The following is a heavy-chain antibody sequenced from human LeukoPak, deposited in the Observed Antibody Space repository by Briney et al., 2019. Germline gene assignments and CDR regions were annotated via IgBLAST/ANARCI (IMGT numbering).Heavy chain of an antibody. CDR1: GGSFSNYY. V-gene: IGHV4-34*01. Sequence: SETLSLTCAVYGGSFSNYYWSWIRQPPGKGLEWIGEINDSGRINYNPSLLSRVTVSVDPSKIQFSLSLTSVTATDTAVYYCARRWNYGRNYYIDVWGKGATVSVSS. D-gene: IGHD1-7*01. CDR2: INDSGRI. CDR3: ARRWNYGRNYYIDV. J-gene: IGHJ6*03.